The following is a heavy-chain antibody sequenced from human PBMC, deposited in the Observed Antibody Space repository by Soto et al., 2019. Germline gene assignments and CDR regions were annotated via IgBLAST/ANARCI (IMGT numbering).Heavy chain of an antibody. J-gene: IGHJ4*02. CDR2: ITDGGDET. CDR3: AKDAAGRVAARFDH. CDR1: GFSFTNYA. V-gene: IGHV3-23*01. D-gene: IGHD6-13*01. Sequence: VQLLESRGGLVQPGGSLRLSCAGSGFSFTNYAMSWVRQAPGKGLDWVSAITDGGDETYYSDSVKGRFTISRDNSKNTLFLQMNNLRADDTAIYYCAKDAAGRVAARFDHWGQGSLITVSS.